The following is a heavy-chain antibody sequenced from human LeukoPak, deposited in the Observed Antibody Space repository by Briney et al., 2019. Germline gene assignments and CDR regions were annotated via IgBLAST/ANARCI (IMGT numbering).Heavy chain of an antibody. V-gene: IGHV4-34*01. D-gene: IGHD4-17*01. Sequence: SETLSLTCAVYGGSFSGYYWSWIRQPPGKGLEWIGEINHSGSTNYNPSLKSRVTISVDTSKNQFSLKLSSVTAADTTVYYCAKANGDYYLDYWGQGTLVTVSS. CDR2: INHSGST. J-gene: IGHJ4*02. CDR1: GGSFSGYY. CDR3: AKANGDYYLDY.